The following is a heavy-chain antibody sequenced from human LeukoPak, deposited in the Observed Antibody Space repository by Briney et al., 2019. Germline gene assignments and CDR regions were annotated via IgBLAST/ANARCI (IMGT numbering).Heavy chain of an antibody. J-gene: IGHJ4*02. V-gene: IGHV4-30-2*01. D-gene: IGHD3-3*01. CDR1: GGSISSGGYS. CDR2: IYHSGST. CDR3: ARLAHYDFWSGYSDY. Sequence: SQTLSLTCAVSGGSISSGGYSWSWIRQPPGKGLEWIGYIYHSGSTYYNPSLKSRVTISVDRSKNQFSLKLSSVTAADTAVYYCARLAHYDFWSGYSDYWGQGTLVTVSS.